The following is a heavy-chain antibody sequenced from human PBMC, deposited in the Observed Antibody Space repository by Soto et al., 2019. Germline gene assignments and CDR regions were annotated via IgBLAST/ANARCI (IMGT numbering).Heavy chain of an antibody. CDR3: ARSGSRKQRYIVVVPAYYYYGMDV. Sequence: SETLSLTCTVSGGSISSYYWSWIRQPPGKGLEWIGYIYYSGSTNYNPSLKSRVTISVGTSKNQFSLKLSSVTAADTAVYYCARSGSRKQRYIVVVPAYYYYGMDVWGHGTTVTVSS. V-gene: IGHV4-59*01. CDR2: IYYSGST. D-gene: IGHD2-2*01. CDR1: GGSISSYY. J-gene: IGHJ6*02.